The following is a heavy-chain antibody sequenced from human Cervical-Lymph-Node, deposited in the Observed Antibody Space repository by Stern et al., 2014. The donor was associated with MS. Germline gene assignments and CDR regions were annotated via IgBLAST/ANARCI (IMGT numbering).Heavy chain of an antibody. CDR2: NNLSGGST. J-gene: IGHJ6*02. CDR3: AREEAGHRLGMMDV. V-gene: IGHV1-46*01. CDR1: GYTFSSYY. D-gene: IGHD6-19*01. Sequence: QMQLVQPGAEVKKPGASVKVSCKASGYTFSSYYMPWVRQAPGQGLEWMGLNNLSGGSTSYAQKFQGRVTMTRDTSTSTVYMELSSLRSEDTAVYYCAREEAGHRLGMMDVWGLGTTVTVSS.